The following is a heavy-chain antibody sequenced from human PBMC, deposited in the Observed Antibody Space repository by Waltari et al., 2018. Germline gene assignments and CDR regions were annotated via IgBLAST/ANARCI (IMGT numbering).Heavy chain of an antibody. CDR2: INPNSGGT. CDR3: ARGLKYSGSYYY. J-gene: IGHJ4*02. D-gene: IGHD1-26*01. Sequence: QVQLVQSGAEVKKPGASVKVSCKAAGYPCTGYDMHWVRQAPGQGLEWMGWINPNSGGTNYAQKFQGRVTMTRDTSISTAYMELSRLRSDDTAVYYCARGLKYSGSYYYWGQGTLVTVSS. V-gene: IGHV1-2*02. CDR1: GYPCTGYD.